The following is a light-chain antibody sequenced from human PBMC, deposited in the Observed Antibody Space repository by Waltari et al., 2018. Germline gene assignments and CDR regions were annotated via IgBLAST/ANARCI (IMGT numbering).Light chain of an antibody. CDR1: QRVSRRY. J-gene: IGKJ4*01. V-gene: IGKV3D-20*02. CDR2: ASS. Sequence: EIVLTQSPDTLSLSPGETATLSCRASQRVSRRYFAWYQQRPGQGPRLLIFASSNRTAGVPDRFSGAGSETVFTLTISRLQPEDSAVYFCQQRGKWPCTFGGGTKVEIK. CDR3: QQRGKWPCT.